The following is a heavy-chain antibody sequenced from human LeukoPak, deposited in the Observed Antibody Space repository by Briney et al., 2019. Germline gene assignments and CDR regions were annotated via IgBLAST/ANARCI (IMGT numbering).Heavy chain of an antibody. Sequence: QPGGSLRLFCVASGFPFSSYEMNWVRQARGKGLEWVTYISGSGSSVYSADSVKGRFTISRDNAKNSLYLQMNSLRAEDTAVYYCARGHNDYWGQGTLVTVSS. J-gene: IGHJ4*02. V-gene: IGHV3-48*03. CDR2: ISGSGSSV. CDR1: GFPFSSYE. CDR3: ARGHNDY.